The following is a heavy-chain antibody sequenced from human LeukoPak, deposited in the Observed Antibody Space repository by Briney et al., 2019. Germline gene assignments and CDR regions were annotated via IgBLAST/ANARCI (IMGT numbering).Heavy chain of an antibody. CDR1: EFTFCNLW. CDR2: IKEDGSDK. Sequence: GGSLRLSCAASEFTFCNLWMTWVRQAPGKGLEWVANIKEDGSDKYYVDSVKGRFTISRDNARKSLYLQMNSLRAEDTAVYYCARAVYCSGGGCFWYFDLWGRGTLVTVSS. V-gene: IGHV3-7*01. D-gene: IGHD2-15*01. J-gene: IGHJ2*01. CDR3: ARAVYCSGGGCFWYFDL.